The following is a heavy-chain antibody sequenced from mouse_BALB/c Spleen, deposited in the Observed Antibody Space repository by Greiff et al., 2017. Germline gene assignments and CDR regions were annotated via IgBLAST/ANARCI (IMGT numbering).Heavy chain of an antibody. CDR2: ISSGSGTI. CDR3: ARSGDGNYRYFDV. CDR1: GFTFSSFG. Sequence: EVQLVESGGGLVQPGGSRKLSCAASGFTFSSFGMHWVRQAPEKGLEWVAYISSGSGTIYYADTVKGRFTISRDNPKNTLFLQMTSLRSEDTAMYYCARSGDGNYRYFDVWGAGTTVTVSS. D-gene: IGHD2-1*01. V-gene: IGHV5-17*02. J-gene: IGHJ1*01.